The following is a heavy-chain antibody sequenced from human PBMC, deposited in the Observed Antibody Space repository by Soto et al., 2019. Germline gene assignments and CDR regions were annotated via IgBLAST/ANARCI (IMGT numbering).Heavy chain of an antibody. Sequence: QEQLVESGEGWVKPGGSLRLSSAASGFTFSDYYIAWIRKAPGKGLEWISYISSTGIYKRYADSVKGRFTIARDNANNSLVLQMNSLRADDTAVYYCVRDLYGSGTSLRGWFDPWGQGTLVTVSS. CDR2: ISSTGIYK. J-gene: IGHJ5*02. CDR1: GFTFSDYY. D-gene: IGHD3-10*01. CDR3: VRDLYGSGTSLRGWFDP. V-gene: IGHV3-11*06.